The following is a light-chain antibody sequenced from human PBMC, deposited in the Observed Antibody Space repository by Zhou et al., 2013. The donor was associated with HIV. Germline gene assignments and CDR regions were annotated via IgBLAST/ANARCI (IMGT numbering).Light chain of an antibody. Sequence: EIVLTQSPATLSLSPGERATLSCRASQAVGSRYLAWYQQKPGQAPRPLIYGASSRATGIPDRFRGSVSGTDFTLTISRLEPEDFAVYYCHQYGSSLLTFGGGTKVEIK. CDR2: GAS. J-gene: IGKJ4*01. CDR1: QAVGSRY. CDR3: HQYGSSLLT. V-gene: IGKV3-20*01.